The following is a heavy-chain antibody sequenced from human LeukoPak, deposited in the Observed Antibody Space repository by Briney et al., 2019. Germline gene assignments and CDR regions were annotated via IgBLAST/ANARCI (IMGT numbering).Heavy chain of an antibody. Sequence: GASVKVSFKVSGYTFTELSIHWVRQAPGKGLEWMGVFDPEDGETIYAQKFQGRVTMTEDTSTDTAYMELSSLRSEDTAVYYCATAQYCSSTSCGYFQHWGQGTLVTVSS. D-gene: IGHD2-2*01. J-gene: IGHJ1*01. CDR3: ATAQYCSSTSCGYFQH. CDR2: FDPEDGET. CDR1: GYTFTELS. V-gene: IGHV1-24*01.